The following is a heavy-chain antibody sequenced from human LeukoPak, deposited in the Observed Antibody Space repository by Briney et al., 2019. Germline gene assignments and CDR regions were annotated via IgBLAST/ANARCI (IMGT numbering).Heavy chain of an antibody. Sequence: GGSLRLSCAASGFTFSSYEMNWVRQAPGKGLEWVSYISSSGTTMSYADSVKGRFTISRDNAKNSLYLQMNSLRAEDTAVYYCAGGYLLVAAFEIWGQGTMVTVSS. J-gene: IGHJ3*02. CDR3: AGGYLLVAAFEI. CDR2: ISSSGTTM. V-gene: IGHV3-48*03. CDR1: GFTFSSYE. D-gene: IGHD2-15*01.